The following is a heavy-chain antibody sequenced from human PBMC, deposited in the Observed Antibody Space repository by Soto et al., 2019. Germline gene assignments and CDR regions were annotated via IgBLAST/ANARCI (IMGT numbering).Heavy chain of an antibody. V-gene: IGHV4-30-4*01. CDR2: IYYSGST. J-gene: IGHJ6*02. D-gene: IGHD1-1*01. CDR1: GGSISSGDYY. Sequence: SETLSLTCTVSGGSISSGDYYWSWIRQPPGKGLEWIGYIYYSGSTYYNPSLKSRVTISVDTSKNQFSLKLSSVTAADTAVYYCAGDWKGAYYGMDVWGQGTTVTVSS. CDR3: AGDWKGAYYGMDV.